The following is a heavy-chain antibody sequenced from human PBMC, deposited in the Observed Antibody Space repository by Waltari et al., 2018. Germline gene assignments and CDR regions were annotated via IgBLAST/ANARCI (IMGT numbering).Heavy chain of an antibody. J-gene: IGHJ4*02. CDR1: GYSISSGYS. CDR3: ARDDAPHYFDY. V-gene: IGHV4-38-2*02. D-gene: IGHD2-2*01. CDR2: IYHSGST. Sequence: QVQLQESAPGLVKPSETLSLTCAASGYSISSGYSWGWIRQPPGKGLEWIGSIYHSGSTYYNPSLKSRVTISVDTSKNQFSLKLSSVTAADTAVYYCARDDAPHYFDYWGQGTLVTVSS.